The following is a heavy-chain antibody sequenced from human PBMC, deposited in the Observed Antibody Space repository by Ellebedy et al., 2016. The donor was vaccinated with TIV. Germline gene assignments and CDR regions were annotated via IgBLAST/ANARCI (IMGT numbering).Heavy chain of an antibody. J-gene: IGHJ3*02. CDR2: INQGGSQK. D-gene: IGHD3-10*01. Sequence: GESLKISXVASGFKFSNYWMSWVRQAPGKGLERVSNINQGGSQKAYLDSVKGRFTTSRDNAENSLYLQMNSLRPEDTAVYYCARDPGSSAFDIWGQGTMVTVSS. CDR3: ARDPGSSAFDI. CDR1: GFKFSNYW. V-gene: IGHV3-7*04.